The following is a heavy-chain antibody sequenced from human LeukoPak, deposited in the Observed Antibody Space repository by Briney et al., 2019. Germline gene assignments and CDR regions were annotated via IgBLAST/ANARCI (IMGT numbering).Heavy chain of an antibody. CDR1: GNYW. J-gene: IGHJ4*02. D-gene: IGHD2/OR15-2a*01. CDR2: INSDGSWT. V-gene: IGHV3-74*01. Sequence: GGSLRLSCAASGNYWMHWVRQAQGKGLVWVSHINSDGSWTSYADSVKGRFTISKDNAKNTVYLQMNSLRAEDTAVYYCVSLYETYWGRGTLVTVSS. CDR3: VSLYETY.